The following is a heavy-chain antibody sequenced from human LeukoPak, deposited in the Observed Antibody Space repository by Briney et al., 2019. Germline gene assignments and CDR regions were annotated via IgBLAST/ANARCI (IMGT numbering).Heavy chain of an antibody. J-gene: IGHJ4*02. D-gene: IGHD5-24*01. V-gene: IGHV3-9*01. Sequence: AGGSLRLSCAASGFSFDDYDIHWVRQAPGKGLEWVSGISWNSGTIDYADSVKGRFTISRDNAKNSLYLQMNSLRAEDTAVYYCARGQPRDGYNFRSFPLDYWGQGTLVTVSS. CDR3: ARGQPRDGYNFRSFPLDY. CDR2: ISWNSGTI. CDR1: GFSFDDYD.